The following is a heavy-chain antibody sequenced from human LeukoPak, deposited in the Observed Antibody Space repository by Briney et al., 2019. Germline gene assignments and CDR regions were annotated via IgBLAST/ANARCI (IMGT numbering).Heavy chain of an antibody. J-gene: IGHJ4*02. CDR3: ARGYYYDSSDHVGDY. V-gene: IGHV1-18*01. Sequence: ASVKVSCKASGYTFISYGISWVRQAPGQGLEWMGWISAYNGNTNYAQKVQGRVTLTTDTSTTTAYMELRSLRSDDTAVYYCARGYYYDSSDHVGDYWGQGTLVTVSS. D-gene: IGHD3-22*01. CDR1: GYTFISYG. CDR2: ISAYNGNT.